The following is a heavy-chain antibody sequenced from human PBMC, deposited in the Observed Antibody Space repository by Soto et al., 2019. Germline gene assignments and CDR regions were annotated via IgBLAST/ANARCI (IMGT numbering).Heavy chain of an antibody. CDR1: GYIFPNYG. D-gene: IGHD3-16*01. CDR2: VSGSNDRT. J-gene: IGHJ4*02. V-gene: IGHV1-18*01. Sequence: QVQLVQSGGEVRKPGASVKVSCKASGYIFPNYGINWVRQAPGQGLEWMGWVSGSNDRTNYARRPQGRVTLTTDTSPSTAQHEPATLTSDGPAGYYCARGGTIIPDYWGQGTLVTVSS. CDR3: ARGGTIIPDY.